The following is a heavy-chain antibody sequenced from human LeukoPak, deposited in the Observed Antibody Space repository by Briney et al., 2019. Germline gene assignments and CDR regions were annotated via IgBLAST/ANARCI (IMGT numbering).Heavy chain of an antibody. J-gene: IGHJ3*02. CDR1: GGSISNYY. CDR3: ARSPGASAFDI. Sequence: SETLSLTCTVSGGSISNYYWSWIRQPPGKGLEWIGYTYSSGSTNYNPSLKSRVTISVDTSKNQFSLKLNSVTAADTAVYYCARSPGASAFDIWGQGTMVTVSS. CDR2: TYSSGST. V-gene: IGHV4-4*09. D-gene: IGHD2-2*01.